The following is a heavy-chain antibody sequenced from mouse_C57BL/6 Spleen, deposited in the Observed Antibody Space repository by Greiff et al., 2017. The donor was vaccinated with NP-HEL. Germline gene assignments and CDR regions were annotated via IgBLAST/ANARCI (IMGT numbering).Heavy chain of an antibody. CDR3: AMPHYYGSYYYAMDY. Sequence: QVQLQQSGAELVRPGTSVKLSCKASGYTFTSYWMHWVKQRPGQGLEWIGVIDPSDSYTNYNQKFKGKATLTVDTSSSTAYMQLSSLTSEDSAVYYCAMPHYYGSYYYAMDYWGQGTSVTVSS. D-gene: IGHD1-1*01. CDR1: GYTFTSYW. CDR2: IDPSDSYT. V-gene: IGHV1-59*01. J-gene: IGHJ4*01.